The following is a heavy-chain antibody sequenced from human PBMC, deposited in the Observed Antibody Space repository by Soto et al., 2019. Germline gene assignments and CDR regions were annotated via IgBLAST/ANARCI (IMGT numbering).Heavy chain of an antibody. D-gene: IGHD6-19*01. CDR2: ISGSDSSR. CDR1: TFTFSTYA. V-gene: IGHV3-23*01. CDR3: AKRIAVAGTNPFYYYGMDV. Sequence: GGSLRLSCAASTFTFSTYAMSWVRQAPGKGLEWVSAISGSDSSRYYTDSVKGRFTISRDNSKSTLYLQMNSLRAEDTAVYYCAKRIAVAGTNPFYYYGMDVWGQGTTVTVSS. J-gene: IGHJ6*02.